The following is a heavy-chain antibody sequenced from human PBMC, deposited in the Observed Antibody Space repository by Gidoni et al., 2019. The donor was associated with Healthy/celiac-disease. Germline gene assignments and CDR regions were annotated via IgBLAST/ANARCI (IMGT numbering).Heavy chain of an antibody. D-gene: IGHD6-13*01. J-gene: IGHJ4*02. CDR3: ARVQQQLDTYYFDY. CDR2: LYYSGST. CDR1: GGSISSYS. V-gene: IGHV4-59*01. Sequence: VQLQASVPGLVKPSETLSLTCTVSGGSISSYSWSWIRPPPGKGLEWIGYLYYSGSTNYNPSLKSRVTISVDTSKNQFSLKLSSVTAADTDVYYGARVQQQLDTYYFDYWGQGTLVTVSA.